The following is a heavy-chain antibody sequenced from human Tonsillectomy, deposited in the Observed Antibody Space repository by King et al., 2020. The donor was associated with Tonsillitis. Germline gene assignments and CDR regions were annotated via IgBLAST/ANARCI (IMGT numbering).Heavy chain of an antibody. CDR1: GYSFTSYR. J-gene: IGHJ4*02. D-gene: IGHD2-2*01. V-gene: IGHV5-51*01. CDR2: IYPGDSDT. Sequence: QLVQSGAEVKKPGESLKISCKGSGYSFTSYRIGWVRQMPGKGLEWMGIIYPGDSDTRYSPSFQGQVTFSADKSISTAYLQWSSLKASDTAMYYCARPAGYCSSTSAGCYFEYWGQGTLVTVSS. CDR3: ARPAGYCSSTSAGCYFEY.